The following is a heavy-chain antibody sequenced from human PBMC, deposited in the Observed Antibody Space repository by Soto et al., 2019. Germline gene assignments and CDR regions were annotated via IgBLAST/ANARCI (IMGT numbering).Heavy chain of an antibody. D-gene: IGHD1-7*01. CDR1: GGSVSGTSHY. Sequence: QVQLQESGPGLVKPSETLSLTCSVSGGSVSGTSHYWNWIRQTPGKGVEWIGYIDYSGSTNYSPSLKSRVTISVDTSKTQFSLKLSSVTAADTAVYYCVRGGTSSRRAVAGYFHYWGQGIQVTVSS. CDR2: IDYSGST. CDR3: VRGGTSSRRAVAGYFHY. V-gene: IGHV4-61*01. J-gene: IGHJ1*01.